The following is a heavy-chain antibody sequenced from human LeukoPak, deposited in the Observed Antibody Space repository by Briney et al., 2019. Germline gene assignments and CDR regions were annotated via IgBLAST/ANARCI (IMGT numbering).Heavy chain of an antibody. J-gene: IGHJ3*02. D-gene: IGHD1-26*01. CDR2: IKQDGSEK. V-gene: IGHV3-7*03. Sequence: GGSLRLSCAASGFTFSSYWMSWVRQAPGKGLEWVANIKQDGSEKYYVDSVKGRFTISGDNAKNSLYLQMNSLRAEDTAGYYCARAVYSGVAFDIGGKGKMVTVSS. CDR1: GFTFSSYW. CDR3: ARAVYSGVAFDI.